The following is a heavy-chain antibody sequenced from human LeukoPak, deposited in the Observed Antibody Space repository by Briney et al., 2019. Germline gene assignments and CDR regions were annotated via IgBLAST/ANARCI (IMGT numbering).Heavy chain of an antibody. CDR1: GMTFSNYW. CDR2: INQDESEK. Sequence: SGGSLRLSCAASGMTFSNYWMSWVRQAPGKGLEWVAHINQDESEKYYLDSVRGRFTISRDNAKNSLYLQMHSLTAEDTALYYCARYCTFRACSGTKYDSWGPGTLVTVSS. D-gene: IGHD1-1*01. J-gene: IGHJ4*02. V-gene: IGHV3-7*03. CDR3: ARYCTFRACSGTKYDS.